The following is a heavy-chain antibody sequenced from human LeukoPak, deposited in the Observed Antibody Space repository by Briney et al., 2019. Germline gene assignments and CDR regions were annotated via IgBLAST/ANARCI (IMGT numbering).Heavy chain of an antibody. V-gene: IGHV3-13*01. J-gene: IGHJ4*02. Sequence: HPGGSLKLSCAASGFTFSNYDMHWVRQVTGKGLEWVSAIGTAGDTYYPGSVKGRFTISRENAKNSLYLQMNSLRAGDTAVYYCARGLSCSTNWAFDYWGQGILVTVSS. D-gene: IGHD6-13*01. CDR2: IGTAGDT. CDR1: GFTFSNYD. CDR3: ARGLSCSTNWAFDY.